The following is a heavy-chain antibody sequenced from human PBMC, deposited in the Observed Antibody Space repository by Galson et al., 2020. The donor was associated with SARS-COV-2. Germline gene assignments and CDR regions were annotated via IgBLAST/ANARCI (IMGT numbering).Heavy chain of an antibody. CDR1: GGSFSGYY. J-gene: IGHJ6*02. D-gene: IGHD2-15*01. CDR2: IYYTGNT. CDR3: ARDTPNYGMDV. Sequence: SETLSLTCTVSGGSFSGYYWSWIRQSPGKGLEWIGNIYYTGNTKYNPSLKSRVSIPVDPSKTQFSLRLSSVTAAATAVYFCARDTPNYGMDVWGQGTAVIVSS. V-gene: IGHV4-59*08.